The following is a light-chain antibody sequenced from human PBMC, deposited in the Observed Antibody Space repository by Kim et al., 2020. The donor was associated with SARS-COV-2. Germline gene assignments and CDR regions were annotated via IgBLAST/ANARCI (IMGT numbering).Light chain of an antibody. CDR2: DVS. Sequence: QSALTQPASVSGSPGQSITISCTGTSSDIGGYNYVSWYQQHPGIAPKLVIYDVSNRPSGVSDRFSGSKSGNTASLTISGLQAEDESDYYCSSYTSRNTLYVFGTGTKVTVL. V-gene: IGLV2-14*03. J-gene: IGLJ1*01. CDR3: SSYTSRNTLYV. CDR1: SSDIGGYNY.